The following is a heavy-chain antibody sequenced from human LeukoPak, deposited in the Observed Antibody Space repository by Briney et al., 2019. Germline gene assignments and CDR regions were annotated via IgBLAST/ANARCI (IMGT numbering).Heavy chain of an antibody. Sequence: PGGSLRLSCVASGITFSNHWMKWVRQAPGKGLEWVANIKQDGSEKFYVDSVKGRFTISRDNAKNSLYLQMNSLRAEDTALYYCAGGTGWLIDSWGQGTLVTVPS. D-gene: IGHD6-19*01. V-gene: IGHV3-7*01. CDR2: IKQDGSEK. J-gene: IGHJ4*02. CDR1: GITFSNHW. CDR3: AGGTGWLIDS.